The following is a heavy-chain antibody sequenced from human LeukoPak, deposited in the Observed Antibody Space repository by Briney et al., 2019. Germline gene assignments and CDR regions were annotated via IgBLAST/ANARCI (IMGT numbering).Heavy chain of an antibody. J-gene: IGHJ5*02. Sequence: ASVKVSCKSSVYTLTGYYMHWVRQPPGQGLVWMGWNNPNSGGTNCTQKFQGRVTLTRDTSISTAYMGLSRMRCDDAAVYYCERDGLGAVAGGNNWFDPWGQGTLVTVSS. CDR3: ERDGLGAVAGGNNWFDP. D-gene: IGHD6-19*01. CDR2: NNPNSGGT. CDR1: VYTLTGYY. V-gene: IGHV1-2*02.